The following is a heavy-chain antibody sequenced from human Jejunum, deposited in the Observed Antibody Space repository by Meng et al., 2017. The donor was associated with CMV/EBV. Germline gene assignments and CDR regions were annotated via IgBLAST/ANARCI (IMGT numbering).Heavy chain of an antibody. CDR1: GFSFSTYG. J-gene: IGHJ4*02. CDR2: INGNGLNT. V-gene: IGHV3-23*01. CDR3: ATLGVTTLPSDY. D-gene: IGHD4-11*01. Sequence: EVTLLESGGGLGRLGGSLGLACAASGFSFSTYGMNWVRQVPGKGLQWVSLINGNGLNTYYADSVKGRFTISRDNSKNTLYLQMSSLRAEDTAIYYCATLGVTTLPSDYWGQGTLVTVSS.